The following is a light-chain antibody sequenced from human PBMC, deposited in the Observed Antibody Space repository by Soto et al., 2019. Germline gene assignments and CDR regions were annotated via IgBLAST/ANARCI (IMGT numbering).Light chain of an antibody. CDR1: QTISSW. J-gene: IGKJ1*01. Sequence: DIQMTQPPSTLSGSVGDRVTITCRASQTISSWLAWYQQKPGKAPKLLIYKASTLKSGVPSRFSGSGSGTEFTLTISSLQPDDFATYYCQHYNSYQEACGHVTQVDIK. CDR3: QHYNSYQEA. V-gene: IGKV1-5*03. CDR2: KAS.